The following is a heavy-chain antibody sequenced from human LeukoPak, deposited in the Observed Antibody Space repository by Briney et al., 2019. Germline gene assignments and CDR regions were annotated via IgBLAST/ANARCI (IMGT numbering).Heavy chain of an antibody. CDR1: GFTFSSNY. J-gene: IGHJ2*01. Sequence: PGGSLRLSCAASGFTFSSNYMSWVRQAPGKGLEWVSVIYSGGSTYYAGSVKGRFTTSRDNSQNTLYLQMNSLRADDTAVYYCAKDQGTAIFGMIIPDWYFDLWGRGTLVTASS. CDR3: AKDQGTAIFGMIIPDWYFDL. D-gene: IGHD3-3*01. CDR2: IYSGGST. V-gene: IGHV3-53*01.